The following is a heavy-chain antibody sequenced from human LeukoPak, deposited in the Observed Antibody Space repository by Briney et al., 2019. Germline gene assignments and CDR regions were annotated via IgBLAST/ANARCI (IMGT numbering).Heavy chain of an antibody. D-gene: IGHD5-18*01. J-gene: IGHJ4*02. CDR1: GGSISSGGYY. CDR3: ARLDSYRGGFFDY. V-gene: IGHV4-31*03. Sequence: PSETLSLTCTVSGGSISSGGYYWSWIRQHPGKGLEWIGYIYYSGSTYYNPSLKSRVTISVDTSKNQLSLKLSSVTAADTAVYYCARLDSYRGGFFDYWGQGALVTVSS. CDR2: IYYSGST.